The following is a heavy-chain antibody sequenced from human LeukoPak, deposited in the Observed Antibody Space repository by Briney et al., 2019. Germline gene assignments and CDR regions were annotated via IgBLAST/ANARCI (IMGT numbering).Heavy chain of an antibody. CDR2: ITYDGSKK. CDR1: GFTFSSFG. CDR3: ARGLDYDILTF. D-gene: IGHD3-9*01. V-gene: IGHV3-30-3*01. Sequence: GGSLRLSCAASGFTFSSFGMHWTRQDPDKGLEWVAVITYDGSKKYYANSVKGRFTISRDNSKSTLYLQMDSLRAEDTAVYYCARGLDYDILTFWGQGTLVTVSS. J-gene: IGHJ4*02.